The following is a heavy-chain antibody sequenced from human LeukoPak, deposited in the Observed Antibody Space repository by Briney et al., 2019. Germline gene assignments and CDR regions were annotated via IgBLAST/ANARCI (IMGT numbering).Heavy chain of an antibody. CDR1: GGSFSGYY. J-gene: IGHJ4*02. Sequence: PSETLSLTCAVYGGSFSGYYWSWIRQPPGKGLEWIGEINHSGSTNYNPSLKSRVTISVGTSKNQFSLKLSSVTAADTAVYYCARGLAVAGIDYWGQGTLVTVSS. CDR3: ARGLAVAGIDY. CDR2: INHSGST. D-gene: IGHD6-19*01. V-gene: IGHV4-34*01.